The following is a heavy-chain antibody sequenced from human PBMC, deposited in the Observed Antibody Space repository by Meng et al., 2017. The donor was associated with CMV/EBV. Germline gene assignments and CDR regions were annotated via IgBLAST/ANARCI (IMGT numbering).Heavy chain of an antibody. Sequence: LQLQAAPVLDQARPPEPTHLKRRSTGATIGSEISAWGGSGRPQGKGRRWMGGIGYPASPNSTPSLKSRVTMSVDTSKNQFSLMLSSVTAADAAAYSCARHLPQIDGLKIGFDYWGLGTLVTVSS. CDR1: GATIGSEISA. D-gene: IGHD5-24*01. CDR3: ARHLPQIDGLKIGFDY. CDR2: IGYPASP. V-gene: IGHV4-39*07. J-gene: IGHJ4*02.